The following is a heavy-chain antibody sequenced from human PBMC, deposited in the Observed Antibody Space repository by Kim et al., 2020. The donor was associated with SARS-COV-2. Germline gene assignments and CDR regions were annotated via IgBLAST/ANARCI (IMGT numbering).Heavy chain of an antibody. CDR1: GFTFTGHA. D-gene: IGHD2-21*01. J-gene: IGHJ1*01. CDR2: IDGSDGTT. CDR3: MNGGWGWYWDH. Sequence: GGSLRLSCTTSGFTFTGHAMSWVRQAPGKGLEWVSCIDGSDGTTYYVDSARGRFTISRDDSKNTLYLQMSVVRGDDTAVYYCMNGGWGWYWDHGCQVTL. V-gene: IGHV3-23*01.